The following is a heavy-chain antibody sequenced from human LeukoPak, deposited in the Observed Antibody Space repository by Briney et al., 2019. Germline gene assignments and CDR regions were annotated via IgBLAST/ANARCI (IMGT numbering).Heavy chain of an antibody. CDR3: VNSGYTHWYFDL. Sequence: SETLSLTCTVSGGSISPYYWGWIRQPPGKGLEWIGYVSYSGSTNYNPSLRSRGTISVDTSKNQFSLKLSSVTAADTAVYYCVNSGYTHWYFDLWGRGTLVTVSS. J-gene: IGHJ2*01. D-gene: IGHD3-22*01. CDR2: VSYSGST. V-gene: IGHV4-59*01. CDR1: GGSISPYY.